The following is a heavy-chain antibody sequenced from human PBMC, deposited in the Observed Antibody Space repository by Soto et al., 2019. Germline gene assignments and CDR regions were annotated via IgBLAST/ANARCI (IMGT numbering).Heavy chain of an antibody. CDR1: GYTFATYW. J-gene: IGHJ6*02. Sequence: GESLKISCTGSGYTFATYWIAWVRQMPGKGLEWMGIIYPGDSDTTYSPSFQGQVTISADKSISTAYLQWSSLKASDTAMYYCARHSILTGYNYYYYYFGMDVWGQGNTVTVSS. CDR2: IYPGDSDT. D-gene: IGHD3-9*01. V-gene: IGHV5-51*01. CDR3: ARHSILTGYNYYYYYFGMDV.